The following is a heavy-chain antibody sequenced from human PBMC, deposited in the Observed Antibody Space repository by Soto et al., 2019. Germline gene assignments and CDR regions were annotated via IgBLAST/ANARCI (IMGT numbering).Heavy chain of an antibody. J-gene: IGHJ4*02. D-gene: IGHD1-7*01. Sequence: GGSLRLCCATSGLTFINYAMSWVRQAPGGGLEWVSSMSGSSSTTYYADSVRGRFTIYRDRSKNKLYLQMSSLRAEDTALYYCAKNQERELPRVIDFWGQGTLVTAPQ. V-gene: IGHV3-23*01. CDR1: GLTFINYA. CDR3: AKNQERELPRVIDF. CDR2: MSGSSSTT.